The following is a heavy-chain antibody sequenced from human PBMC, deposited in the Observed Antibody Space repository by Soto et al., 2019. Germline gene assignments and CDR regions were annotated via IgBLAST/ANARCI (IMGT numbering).Heavy chain of an antibody. CDR1: GFTFSSYS. D-gene: IGHD4-17*01. Sequence: EVQLVESGGGLVQPGGSRRLSCAASGFTFSSYSMNWVRQAPGKGLEWVSYISSSSSTIYYADSVKGRFTISRDNAKNSLYLQMNSLRAEDTAVYYCARDGGYGDGDYWGQGTLVTVSS. J-gene: IGHJ4*02. CDR2: ISSSSSTI. V-gene: IGHV3-48*01. CDR3: ARDGGYGDGDY.